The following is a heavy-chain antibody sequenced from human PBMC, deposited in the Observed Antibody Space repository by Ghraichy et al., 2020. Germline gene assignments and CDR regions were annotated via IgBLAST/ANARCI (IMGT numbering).Heavy chain of an antibody. CDR3: AREGPTVTSVVAATWGY. CDR1: GYTFTGYY. D-gene: IGHD2-15*01. CDR2: INPNSGGT. J-gene: IGHJ4*02. Sequence: ASVKVSCKASGYTFTGYYMHWVRQAPGQGLEWMGWINPNSGGTNYAQKFQGRVTMTRDTSISTAYMELSRLRSDDTAVYYCAREGPTVTSVVAATWGYWGQGTLVTVSS. V-gene: IGHV1-2*02.